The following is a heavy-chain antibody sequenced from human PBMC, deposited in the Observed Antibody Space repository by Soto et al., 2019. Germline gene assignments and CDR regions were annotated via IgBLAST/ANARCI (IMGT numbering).Heavy chain of an antibody. CDR1: GGTFSSYT. CDR3: LHSSQNWFDP. D-gene: IGHD3-22*01. J-gene: IGHJ5*02. V-gene: IGHV1-69*02. Sequence: QVQLVQSGAEVKKPGSSVKVSCKASGGTFSSYTISWVRQAPGQGLEWMGRIIPILGIANYAQKFQGRVTITADQSTSTAYMELSSLRSEDKAVYYCLHSSQNWFDPWGQGTLVTVSS. CDR2: IIPILGIA.